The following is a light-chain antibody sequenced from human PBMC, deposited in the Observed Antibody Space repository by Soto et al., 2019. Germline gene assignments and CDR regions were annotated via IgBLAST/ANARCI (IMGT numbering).Light chain of an antibody. J-gene: IGKJ2*01. V-gene: IGKV1-5*01. Sequence: DIQMTQSPSTLSAFVGDRVTITCRASQSISGFLAWYQQKPGKAPKLLIYDASSLESGVPSRFSGSGSGTEFTLTISSLQPDDFATYHCQQYHSYSYTFGQGTKLEIK. CDR2: DAS. CDR1: QSISGF. CDR3: QQYHSYSYT.